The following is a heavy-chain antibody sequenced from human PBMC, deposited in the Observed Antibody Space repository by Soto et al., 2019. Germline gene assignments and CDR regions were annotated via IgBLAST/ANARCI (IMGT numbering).Heavy chain of an antibody. V-gene: IGHV3-33*01. Sequence: GGSLRLSCAASAFTFSSYAMHWVRQAPGKGLEWVAVIWYDGSNKYYADSVKGRFTISRDNSKNTLYLQMNSLRAEDTAVYYCARTRGYSGYDCWGQGTLVTVSS. D-gene: IGHD5-12*01. CDR3: ARTRGYSGYDC. CDR2: IWYDGSNK. J-gene: IGHJ4*02. CDR1: AFTFSSYA.